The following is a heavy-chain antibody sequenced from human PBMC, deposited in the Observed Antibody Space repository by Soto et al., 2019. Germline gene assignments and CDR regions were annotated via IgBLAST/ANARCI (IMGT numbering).Heavy chain of an antibody. CDR1: GGSFSGYY. CDR3: ARGRAVGAKIPPENYFDY. V-gene: IGHV4-34*01. Sequence: QVQLQQWGAGLLKPSETLSLTCAVYGGSFSGYYWSWIRQPPGKGLEWIGEINHSGSTNYNPSLKSRVTISVDTSKNQFSLKLSSVTAADTAVYYCARGRAVGAKIPPENYFDYWGQGTLVTVSS. D-gene: IGHD1-26*01. CDR2: INHSGST. J-gene: IGHJ4*02.